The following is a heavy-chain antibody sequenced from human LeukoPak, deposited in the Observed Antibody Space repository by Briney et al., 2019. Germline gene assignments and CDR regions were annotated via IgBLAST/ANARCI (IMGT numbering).Heavy chain of an antibody. Sequence: GASVKVSCKASGYTFISYGISWVRQAPGQGLEWMGWISAYNGNTNYAQKLQGRVTMTTDTSTSTAYMELRSLRSDDTAVYYCARVAEGCSSTSCYAGVDYWGQGTLVTVSS. CDR2: ISAYNGNT. CDR3: ARVAEGCSSTSCYAGVDY. J-gene: IGHJ4*02. CDR1: GYTFISYG. V-gene: IGHV1-18*01. D-gene: IGHD2-2*01.